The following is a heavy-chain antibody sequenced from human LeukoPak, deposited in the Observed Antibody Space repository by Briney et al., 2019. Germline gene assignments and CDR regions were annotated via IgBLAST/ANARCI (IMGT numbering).Heavy chain of an antibody. J-gene: IGHJ4*02. Sequence: PSETLSLTCTVSGGSISSSSYYWGWIRQPPGKGLEWIGSIYYSGSTYYNPSLKSRVTISVDTSKNQFSLKLSSVTAADTAVYYCASSPGYSGYGDFDYWGQGTLVTVSS. D-gene: IGHD5-12*01. CDR1: GGSISSSSYY. CDR2: IYYSGST. CDR3: ASSPGYSGYGDFDY. V-gene: IGHV4-39*07.